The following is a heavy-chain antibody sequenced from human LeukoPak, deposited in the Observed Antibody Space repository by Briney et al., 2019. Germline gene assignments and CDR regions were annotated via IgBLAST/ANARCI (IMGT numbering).Heavy chain of an antibody. J-gene: IGHJ4*02. D-gene: IGHD2-2*01. CDR1: GFTFSSYA. Sequence: GGSLRLSCAASGFTFSSYAMSWFRQAPGKGLEWVSAISGSGGSTYYADSVKGRFTISRDNSKNTLYLQMNSLRAEDTAVYYCAKGSLVVVPAATDYWGQGTLVTVSS. V-gene: IGHV3-23*01. CDR2: ISGSGGST. CDR3: AKGSLVVVPAATDY.